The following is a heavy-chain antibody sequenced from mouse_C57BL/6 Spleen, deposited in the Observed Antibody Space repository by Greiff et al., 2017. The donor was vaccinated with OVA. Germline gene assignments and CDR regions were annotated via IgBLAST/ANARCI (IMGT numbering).Heavy chain of an antibody. CDR1: GFTFSDYY. CDR2: INYDGSST. J-gene: IGHJ2*01. D-gene: IGHD2-2*01. V-gene: IGHV5-16*01. CDR3: AREDGYDWYYFDY. Sequence: LQQSEGGLVQPGSSMKLSCTASGFTFSDYYMAWVRQVPEKGLEWVANINYDGSSTYYLDSLKSRFIISRDNAKNILYLQMSSLKSEDTATYYCAREDGYDWYYFDYWGQGTTLTVSS.